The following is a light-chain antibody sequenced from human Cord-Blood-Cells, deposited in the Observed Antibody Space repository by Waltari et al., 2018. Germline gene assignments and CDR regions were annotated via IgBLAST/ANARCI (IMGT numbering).Light chain of an antibody. CDR2: EGS. Sequence: QSALTQPASVSGSPGQSLTISRTGTSSDVGRYNLVSWYKQHLGKAPKLMIYEGSKRPSGVYNRFSGSKSGNTASLSMSGLRAYDEADYYCCSYAGSSTWVFGGGTKLTVL. CDR3: CSYAGSSTWV. CDR1: SSDVGRYNL. J-gene: IGLJ3*02. V-gene: IGLV2-23*01.